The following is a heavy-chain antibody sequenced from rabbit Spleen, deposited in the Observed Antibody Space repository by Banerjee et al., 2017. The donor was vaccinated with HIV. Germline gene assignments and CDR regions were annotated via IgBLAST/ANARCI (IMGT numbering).Heavy chain of an antibody. V-gene: IGHV1S40*01. Sequence: QSLEESGGDMVKPGASLTLTCTASGFSFSSSYYMCWVRQAPGKGLEWIACIDSGGSDFTYFASWAKGRFTISKTSSTTVTLQMTSLTAADTATYFCARDSGSSFSSYGMDLWGQGTLVTVS. CDR1: GFSFSSSYY. D-gene: IGHD8-1*01. CDR2: IDSGGSDFT. J-gene: IGHJ6*01. CDR3: ARDSGSSFSSYGMDL.